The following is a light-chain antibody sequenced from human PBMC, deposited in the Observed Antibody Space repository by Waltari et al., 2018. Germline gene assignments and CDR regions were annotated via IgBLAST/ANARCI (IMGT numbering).Light chain of an antibody. J-gene: IGLJ3*02. CDR1: SLKSYY. Sequence: SSELTQDPAVSVALGQTVRITCQGDSLKSYYANWHQQKPGQAPILLVFGQNNRPSGVPARFSGSTSGDTASLTITGARAEDDADYYCSCRENTGFHWVFGGGTKLTVL. V-gene: IGLV3-19*01. CDR3: SCRENTGFHWV. CDR2: GQN.